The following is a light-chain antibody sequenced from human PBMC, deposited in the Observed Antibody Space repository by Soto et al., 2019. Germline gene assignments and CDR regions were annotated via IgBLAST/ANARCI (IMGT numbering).Light chain of an antibody. Sequence: DIHMTQSPSPLPASVGDRVTITCRANQSISNHLNWYQQKPGKAPNLLXYAASSLQSGVPSRFSGSGSGTDGTITISSLRMEDGSTYYCQQSYSSWWTFGQGTKVDIK. CDR3: QQSYSSWWT. V-gene: IGKV1-39*01. CDR1: QSISNH. J-gene: IGKJ1*01. CDR2: AAS.